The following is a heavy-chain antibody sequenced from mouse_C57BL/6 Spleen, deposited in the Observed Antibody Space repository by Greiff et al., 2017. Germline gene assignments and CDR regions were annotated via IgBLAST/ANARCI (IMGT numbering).Heavy chain of an antibody. CDR2: IRNKANNHAT. V-gene: IGHV6-6*01. J-gene: IGHJ3*01. CDR1: GFTFSDAW. Sequence: EVKLMESGGGLVQPGGSMKLSCAASGFTFSDAWMDWVRQSPEKGLEWVAEIRNKANNHATYYAESVKGRFTISRDYSKSSVYLQMNSLRAEDTGIYYCTRGIYYDYDGFAYWGQGTLVTVSA. D-gene: IGHD2-4*01. CDR3: TRGIYYDYDGFAY.